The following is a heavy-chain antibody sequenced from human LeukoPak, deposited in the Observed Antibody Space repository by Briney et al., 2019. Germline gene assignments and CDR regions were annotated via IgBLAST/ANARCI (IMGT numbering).Heavy chain of an antibody. CDR1: GYTFTSYG. J-gene: IGHJ4*02. CDR2: TSAYNGNT. Sequence: ASVKVSCKASGYTFTSYGISWVRQAPGQGLEWMGWTSAYNGNTNYAQKLQGRVTMTRDTSISTAYMELNRLRSDDTAVYYCARNGDSSSWYWDYFGHWGQGTLVTVSS. D-gene: IGHD6-13*01. CDR3: ARNGDSSSWYWDYFGH. V-gene: IGHV1-18*01.